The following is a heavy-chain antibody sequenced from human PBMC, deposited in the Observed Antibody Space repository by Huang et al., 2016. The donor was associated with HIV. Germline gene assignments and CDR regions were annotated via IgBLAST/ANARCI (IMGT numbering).Heavy chain of an antibody. D-gene: IGHD2-15*01. CDR1: GGSFCGYY. CDR2: INHSAST. Sequence: QVQLQQWGAGLLKPSETLSLTCAVYGGSFCGYYWSWIRQPPGKGLAWSGEINHSASTNYNPSLKSRVTRSVDTSKNQFSLKLSSVTAADTAVYYCARGRYCSGGSCRKDAFDIWGQGTMVTVSS. CDR3: ARGRYCSGGSCRKDAFDI. V-gene: IGHV4-34*01. J-gene: IGHJ3*02.